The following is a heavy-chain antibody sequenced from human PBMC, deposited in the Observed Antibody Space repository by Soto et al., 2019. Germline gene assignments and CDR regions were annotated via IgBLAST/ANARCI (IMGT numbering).Heavy chain of an antibody. CDR3: ANSRGGTFLGYYGMDV. V-gene: IGHV1-69*01. J-gene: IGHJ6*02. CDR2: IIPVFGRR. Sequence: QVQLVQSGAEVKKPGSSVRVSCKASGGTFSSSAISWVRQAPGQGLEWMGGIIPVFGRRNYAEKFQDRVTITADESTSTAYMELSSLSSDDTAVYFCANSRGGTFLGYYGMDVWGQGTTVTVSS. D-gene: IGHD3-16*01. CDR1: GGTFSSSA.